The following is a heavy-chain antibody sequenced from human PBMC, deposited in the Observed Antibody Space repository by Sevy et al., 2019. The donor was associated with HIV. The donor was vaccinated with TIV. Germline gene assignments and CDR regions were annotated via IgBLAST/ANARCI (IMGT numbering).Heavy chain of an antibody. Sequence: GGSLRLSCAASGFTFDDYAMHWVRQAPGKGLEWVSGLSWNSGNIAYVDSVKGRFTISRDNAKNSLYLQMNSLTPEDTALYYCAKANYYDVLQEWGPGTLVTVSS. CDR3: AKANYYDVLQE. CDR1: GFTFDDYA. J-gene: IGHJ1*01. CDR2: LSWNSGNI. D-gene: IGHD3-22*01. V-gene: IGHV3-9*01.